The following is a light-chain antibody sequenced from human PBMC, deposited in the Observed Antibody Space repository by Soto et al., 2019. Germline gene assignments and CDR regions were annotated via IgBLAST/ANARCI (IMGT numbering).Light chain of an antibody. J-gene: IGLJ1*01. CDR3: SSFTSSSTYV. CDR1: SSDVGSRNL. CDR2: EVT. Sequence: QSVLTQPASVSGSPGQSITISCTGTSSDVGSRNLVSWYQQHPGKVPKLMIYEVTKRPPGVSNRFSGSKSGNTASLTISGLQAEDEADYYFSSFTSSSTYVYGAGTKLTVL. V-gene: IGLV2-14*02.